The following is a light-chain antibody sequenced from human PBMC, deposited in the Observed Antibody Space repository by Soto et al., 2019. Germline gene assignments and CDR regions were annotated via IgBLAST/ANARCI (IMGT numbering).Light chain of an antibody. V-gene: IGLV2-11*01. J-gene: IGLJ3*02. Sequence: QSALTQPRSVSGSPGQSVTISCTGTSSDVGDYNYVSWYPQYPGKAPKLVIYDVRMRPSGVPDRFSGSKSGNTASLTISGLRAEDEADYYCCSFAGSYTFWVFGGGTKVTVL. CDR2: DVR. CDR3: CSFAGSYTFWV. CDR1: SSDVGDYNY.